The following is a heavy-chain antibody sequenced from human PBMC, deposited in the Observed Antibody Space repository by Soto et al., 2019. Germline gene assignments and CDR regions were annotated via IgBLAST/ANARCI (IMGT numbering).Heavy chain of an antibody. CDR3: ARGDRFRCSGDRCFPDGLFLS. D-gene: IGHD2-15*01. Sequence: SETLSPTRTVSGGSISSYYWGWVRQPPGEGLECIGYIYYSGSTNYNPSLKSRVTISVDTSKNQFSLKLSSVTAADTAVYYCARGDRFRCSGDRCFPDGLFLSWGQGTLVTVST. V-gene: IGHV4-59*01. CDR2: IYYSGST. CDR1: GGSISSYY. J-gene: IGHJ5*02.